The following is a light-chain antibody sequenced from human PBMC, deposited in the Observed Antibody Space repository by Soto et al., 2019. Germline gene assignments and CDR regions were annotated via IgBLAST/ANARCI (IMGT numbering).Light chain of an antibody. J-gene: IGKJ1*01. Sequence: EVVMTQSPATLSVSPGEGVTLSCRASQSVSGSRLAWYQQKPGQAPRLLIYGAFRRVTGIPDRFSGSGSGTDFTLTISRLEPEDFAVYYCQQYGSSPSTFGRGTKVEIK. CDR3: QQYGSSPST. CDR2: GAF. V-gene: IGKV3-20*01. CDR1: QSVSGSR.